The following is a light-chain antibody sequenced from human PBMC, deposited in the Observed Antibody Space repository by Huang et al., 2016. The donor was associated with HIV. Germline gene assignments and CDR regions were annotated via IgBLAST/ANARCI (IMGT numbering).Light chain of an antibody. Sequence: EIVMTQSPATLSVSPGGRATLSCRASQSVDRSLAWYQQKPGQTPRHLIYGTSTRATGIPARFSGSGAETEFTLTISSLQSEDFAVYYCQQYENWPRTFGQGTRLEIK. CDR3: QQYENWPRT. V-gene: IGKV3-15*01. CDR2: GTS. J-gene: IGKJ2*01. CDR1: QSVDRS.